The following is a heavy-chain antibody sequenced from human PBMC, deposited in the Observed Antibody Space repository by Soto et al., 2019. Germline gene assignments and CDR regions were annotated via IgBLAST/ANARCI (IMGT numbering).Heavy chain of an antibody. Sequence: SGPTLVNPTQTLTLTCTFSGFSVSSGGMGVGWIRQPPGAALEWLALIYWNDDERYNPSLKTRLTITKDTSKNQVVLTMTNMDPVDTATYYCAHNNLWGDNGGFYRSWGPGTLVTVSS. V-gene: IGHV2-5*01. CDR3: AHNNLWGDNGGFYRS. CDR1: GFSVSSGGMG. J-gene: IGHJ4*02. CDR2: IYWNDDE. D-gene: IGHD3-22*01.